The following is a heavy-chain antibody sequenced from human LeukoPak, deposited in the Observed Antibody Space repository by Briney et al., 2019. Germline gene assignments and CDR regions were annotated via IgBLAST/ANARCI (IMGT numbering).Heavy chain of an antibody. J-gene: IGHJ4*02. CDR3: ARARIVSRAGWHLAGGPLDY. CDR2: IYHSGST. V-gene: IGHV4-38-2*02. D-gene: IGHD3-16*01. Sequence: PSETLSLTCTVSGYSISSGYYWGWIRQPPGKGLEWIGSIYHSGSTYYNPSLKSRVTISVDTSKNQFSLKLSSVTAADTAVYYCARARIVSRAGWHLAGGPLDYWGQGTLVTVSS. CDR1: GYSISSGYY.